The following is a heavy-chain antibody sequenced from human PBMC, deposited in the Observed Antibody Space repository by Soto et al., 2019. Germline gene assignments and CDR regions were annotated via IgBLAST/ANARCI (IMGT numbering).Heavy chain of an antibody. D-gene: IGHD4-17*01. J-gene: IGHJ4*02. CDR2: INPNSGGT. CDR3: ARDQATVKPEGVDF. CDR1: GYTFSDYY. V-gene: IGHV1-2*02. Sequence: QVQLVQSGAEVRKPGASVKVSCKASGYTFSDYYIHWVRQAPGQGLEWMGWINPNSGGTKYAPKFQGGVTMTRDTSITTAFMELSRLRSGDTAVYYCARDQATVKPEGVDFWGQGTLVTVTS.